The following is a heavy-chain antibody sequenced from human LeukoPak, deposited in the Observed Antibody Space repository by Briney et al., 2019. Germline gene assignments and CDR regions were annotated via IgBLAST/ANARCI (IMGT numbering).Heavy chain of an antibody. CDR1: GFSFDDYA. Sequence: GGSLRLSCAASGFSFDDYAMHWVRQAPGKGLEWVAGISWNSGSMDYVDSVKGRFTISRDNSKNTLYLQMHSLRAEDTAVYYCAKGHGSSWSFFDYWGQGTLVTVSS. D-gene: IGHD6-13*01. CDR2: ISWNSGSM. J-gene: IGHJ4*02. V-gene: IGHV3-9*01. CDR3: AKGHGSSWSFFDY.